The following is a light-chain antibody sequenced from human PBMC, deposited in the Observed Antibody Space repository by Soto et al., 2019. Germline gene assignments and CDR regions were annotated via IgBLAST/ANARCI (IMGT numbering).Light chain of an antibody. J-gene: IGKJ5*01. CDR1: QSVNSN. CDR3: QQYSKWPIT. V-gene: IGKV3-15*01. Sequence: MVMTQSPAILSVSPEDSATLSCRASQSVNSNYLAWYQQHPGQPPRLLIYGISTRATGIPARFSGSGSGTEFSLTISSLQSEDFAVYYCQQYSKWPITFGQGTRLEIK. CDR2: GIS.